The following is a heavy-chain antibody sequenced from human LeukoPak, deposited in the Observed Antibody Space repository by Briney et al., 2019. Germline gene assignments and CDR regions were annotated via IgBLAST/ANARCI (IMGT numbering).Heavy chain of an antibody. CDR3: ARGYYYGSGSYQPLYYYYYMDV. CDR2: IIPIFGTA. CDR1: GGTFSSYA. D-gene: IGHD3-10*01. Sequence: SVKVSFKASGGTFSSYAISWVRQAPGQGHEWMGGIIPIFGTANYAQKFQGRVTITTDESTSTAYMELSSLRSEDTAVYYCARGYYYGSGSYQPLYYYYYMDVWGKGTTVTVSS. J-gene: IGHJ6*03. V-gene: IGHV1-69*05.